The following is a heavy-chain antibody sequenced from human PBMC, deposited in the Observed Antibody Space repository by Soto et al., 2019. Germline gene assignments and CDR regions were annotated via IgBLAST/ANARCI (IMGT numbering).Heavy chain of an antibody. V-gene: IGHV3-53*02. Sequence: EVQLVETGGGLIQPGGSLRLSCAASGFTVSSNYMSWVRQAPGKGLEWVSVIYSGGSTYYADSVKGRFTISRDNSKNTLYLQMNSLRAEDTAVYYCARAKTTYYYGMDVWGQGTTVTVS. CDR1: GFTVSSNY. D-gene: IGHD4-17*01. J-gene: IGHJ6*02. CDR3: ARAKTTYYYGMDV. CDR2: IYSGGST.